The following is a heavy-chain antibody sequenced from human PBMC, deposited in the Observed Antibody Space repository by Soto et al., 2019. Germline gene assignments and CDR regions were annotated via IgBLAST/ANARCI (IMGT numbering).Heavy chain of an antibody. CDR3: AIATEGGYVIDP. Sequence: GASVKVSCKASGYSFTTCAIHWVRQAPGQRPEWMGWVNPENGQSKYSPEFQGRATITRDTSTSTSDMDLSSLRFEDAAIYYCAIATEGGYVIDPWGQGTLVTVSS. CDR2: VNPENGQS. D-gene: IGHD5-12*01. CDR1: GYSFTTCA. V-gene: IGHV1-3*01. J-gene: IGHJ5*02.